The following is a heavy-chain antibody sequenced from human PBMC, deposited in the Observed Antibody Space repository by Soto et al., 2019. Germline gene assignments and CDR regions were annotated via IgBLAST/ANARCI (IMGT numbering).Heavy chain of an antibody. Sequence: GESLKISGKGSGYSFTSYWIGWVRQMPGKGLEWMGTIYPGDSETTYSPSFQGQVTISADKSIRTAHQQWTSLKASDTAMYYCARLDSSGYHLVDYWGQGTLVTVSS. J-gene: IGHJ4*02. V-gene: IGHV5-51*01. D-gene: IGHD3-22*01. CDR2: IYPGDSET. CDR3: ARLDSSGYHLVDY. CDR1: GYSFTSYW.